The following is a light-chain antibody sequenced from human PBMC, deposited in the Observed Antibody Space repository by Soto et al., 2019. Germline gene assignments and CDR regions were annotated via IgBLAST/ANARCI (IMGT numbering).Light chain of an antibody. J-gene: IGKJ5*01. CDR3: QQYNNWPPIT. Sequence: EIVLTQSPATLSLSPGEIAILSCRASQSVSTFLAWYQQKPGQAPRLPIYGASTRATGIPARFSGSGSGTEFTLTISSLQSEDFAVYYCQQYNNWPPITFGQGTRLEI. CDR2: GAS. V-gene: IGKV3-15*01. CDR1: QSVSTF.